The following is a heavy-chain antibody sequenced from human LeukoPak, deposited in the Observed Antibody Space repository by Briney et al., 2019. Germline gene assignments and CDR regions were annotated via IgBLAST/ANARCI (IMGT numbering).Heavy chain of an antibody. V-gene: IGHV4-34*01. D-gene: IGHD3-22*01. CDR3: ARGAPRYYYDSSGYLDY. Sequence: PSETLSLTCAVYGGSFSGYYWSWIRQPPGKGLEWIGEINHSGSTNYNPSLKSRVTISVDTSKNQFSLKLSSVTAADTAVYYCARGAPRYYYDSSGYLDYWGQGTPVTVSS. J-gene: IGHJ4*02. CDR1: GGSFSGYY. CDR2: INHSGST.